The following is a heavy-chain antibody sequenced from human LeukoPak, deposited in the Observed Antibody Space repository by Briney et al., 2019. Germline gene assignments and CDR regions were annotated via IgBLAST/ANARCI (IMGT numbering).Heavy chain of an antibody. Sequence: GGSLRLSCAASGFTFSSYAMSWVRQAPGKGLEWVSAISGSGGSTYHADSVKGRFTISRDNSKNTLYLQMNSLRAEDTAVYYCAKVEDYYDSSGYYPQYFQHWGQGTLVTVSS. CDR1: GFTFSSYA. V-gene: IGHV3-23*01. J-gene: IGHJ1*01. CDR3: AKVEDYYDSSGYYPQYFQH. D-gene: IGHD3-22*01. CDR2: ISGSGGST.